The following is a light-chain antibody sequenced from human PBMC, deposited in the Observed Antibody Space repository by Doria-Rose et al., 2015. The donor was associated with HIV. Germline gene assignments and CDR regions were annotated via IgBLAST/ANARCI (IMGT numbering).Light chain of an antibody. V-gene: IGKV4-1*01. CDR1: QSLLYTSKNY. CDR3: QQYYDTPS. J-gene: IGKJ3*01. CDR2: WAS. Sequence: IQMTQSPESLGMSLGERATLNCKSNQSLLYTSKNYLAWYQQKPGQPPKLLIYWASTRQSGVPARFSGSGSGTGVTLTISSREAEDVAVDYCQQYYDTPSFGPGTTVDIK.